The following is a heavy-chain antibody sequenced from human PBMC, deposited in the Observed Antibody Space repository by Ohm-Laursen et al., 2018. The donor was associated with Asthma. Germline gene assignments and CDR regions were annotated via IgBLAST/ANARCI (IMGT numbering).Heavy chain of an antibody. CDR3: AREDYYGSGSCDS. CDR2: ISTASTFI. D-gene: IGHD3-10*01. J-gene: IGHJ4*02. V-gene: IGHV3-21*01. Sequence: SLRLSCAASGYTFSRYSIHWVRQVPGKGLEWVASISTASTFIYYADSVRGRFTTSRDNANDLVYLHMNSLRVEDTAVYYCAREDYYGSGSCDSWGQGTLITVSS. CDR1: GYTFSRYS.